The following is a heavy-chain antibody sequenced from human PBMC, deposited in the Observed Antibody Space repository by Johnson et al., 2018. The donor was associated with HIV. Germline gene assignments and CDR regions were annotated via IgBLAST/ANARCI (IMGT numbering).Heavy chain of an antibody. D-gene: IGHD4-11*01. J-gene: IGHJ3*02. CDR2: ISYDGSNQ. CDR1: GFTFSSYA. CDR3: ARDYSNPPHAFES. V-gene: IGHV3-30*04. Sequence: QMQLVESGGGVVQPGRSLRLSCAASGFTFSSYAMNWVRQAPGKGLEWVAVISYDGSNQYYADSVKGRFTISRDNSTNTLYLQMFSLRAEDTAVYYCARDYSNPPHAFESWGQGTMVTVSS.